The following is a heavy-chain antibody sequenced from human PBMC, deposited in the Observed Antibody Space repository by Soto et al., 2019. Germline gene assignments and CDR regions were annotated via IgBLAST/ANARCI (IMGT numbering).Heavy chain of an antibody. V-gene: IGHV2-5*02. CDR3: AHSLVKDWFDP. Sequence: QITLKESGPTLVQSTQTLTLTCTFSGFSLTTSGVGVGWIRQPPGKALEWLALIYWDDDKRYSPSLKSKLTITKDTSKNQVVLMMTNMDPVDTAPYYCAHSLVKDWFDPWGQGTLVTVSS. D-gene: IGHD2-21*01. J-gene: IGHJ5*02. CDR1: GFSLTTSGVG. CDR2: IYWDDDK.